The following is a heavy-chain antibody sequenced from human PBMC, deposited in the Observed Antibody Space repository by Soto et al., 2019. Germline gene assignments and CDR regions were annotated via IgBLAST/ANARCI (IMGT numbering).Heavy chain of an antibody. CDR1: GYTFTSCS. J-gene: IGHJ5*02. D-gene: IGHD5-12*01. V-gene: IGHV1-3*01. Sequence: ASGNVSCKSSGYTFTSCSMHWVRRAPGQRLEWMGWINAGNGNTKYSQKFQGRVTITRDASASTAYMELSSLRSEDTAVYYCASGRYSNARFDPWGQGTLVTVSS. CDR2: INAGNGNT. CDR3: ASGRYSNARFDP.